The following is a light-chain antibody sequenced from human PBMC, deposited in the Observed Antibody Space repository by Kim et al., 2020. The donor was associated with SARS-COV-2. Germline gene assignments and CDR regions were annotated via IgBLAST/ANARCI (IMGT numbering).Light chain of an antibody. J-gene: IGKJ2*01. Sequence: SASVGDIVTIPCRSSQSISSYLKWYQQIPWSAPKLLIYAASSLQSGVPSRFSGSGSETDFTLTISSLQPEDFATYYCQQGYSTPFTFGQGTKLEI. V-gene: IGKV1-39*01. CDR3: QQGYSTPFT. CDR1: QSISSY. CDR2: AAS.